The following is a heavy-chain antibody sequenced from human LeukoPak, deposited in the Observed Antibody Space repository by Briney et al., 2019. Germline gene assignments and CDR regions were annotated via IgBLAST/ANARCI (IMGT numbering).Heavy chain of an antibody. J-gene: IGHJ5*02. CDR2: INARGDT. Sequence: PSETLSLTCIVSGGSIISNSYWWGWIRQAPGKGLEWIGEINARGDTNYNPSLKSRVTISVDSPKNQFSLTLTSMIAADTAIYYCARGQVPAARGYNWFDPWGQGTLVTVSS. D-gene: IGHD2-2*01. V-gene: IGHV4-39*02. CDR3: ARGQVPAARGYNWFDP. CDR1: GGSIISNSYW.